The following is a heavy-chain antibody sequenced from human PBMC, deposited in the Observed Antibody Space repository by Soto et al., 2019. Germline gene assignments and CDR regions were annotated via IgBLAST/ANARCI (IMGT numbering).Heavy chain of an antibody. V-gene: IGHV1-2*02. J-gene: IGHJ6*02. Sequence: ASVKVSCKASGYTFPDYYMHWVRQAPAQGLEWVGWINPNSGGTNYAQKFRGRVTMTRDTSISTAYMELSRLRSDDTAVYYCARKLELRGSYYYYYDMDVWGQGTTVTVSS. CDR3: ARKLELRGSYYYYYDMDV. CDR1: GYTFPDYY. D-gene: IGHD1-7*01. CDR2: INPNSGGT.